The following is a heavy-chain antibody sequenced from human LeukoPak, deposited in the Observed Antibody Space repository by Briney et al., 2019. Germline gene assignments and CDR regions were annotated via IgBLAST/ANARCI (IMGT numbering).Heavy chain of an antibody. CDR1: GFVFSSYE. V-gene: IGHV3-48*03. D-gene: IGHD5-12*01. J-gene: IGHJ4*02. CDR2: ISTSGTTI. Sequence: GGSLRLSCAASGFVFSSYEMNSVRQAPGKGLQWVSYISTSGTTIHYADSVKGRFTFSRDNAKNLVYLQMSSLRAEDTAVYYCASRQSYGGYDYWGQGTLVTVSS. CDR3: ASRQSYGGYDY.